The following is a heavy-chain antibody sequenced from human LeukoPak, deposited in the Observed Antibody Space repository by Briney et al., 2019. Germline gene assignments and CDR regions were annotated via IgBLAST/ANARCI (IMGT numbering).Heavy chain of an antibody. V-gene: IGHV4-34*01. J-gene: IGHJ4*02. Sequence: SETLSLTCAVYGGSFSGYYWSWIRQPPGKGLEWIGEINHSGSTNYNPSLKSRVTISVDTSKNQFSLKLSSVTAADTAVYYCARGVGSKYYYGSGSYFYFDYWGQGTLVTVSS. CDR2: INHSGST. D-gene: IGHD3-10*01. CDR3: ARGVGSKYYYGSGSYFYFDY. CDR1: GGSFSGYY.